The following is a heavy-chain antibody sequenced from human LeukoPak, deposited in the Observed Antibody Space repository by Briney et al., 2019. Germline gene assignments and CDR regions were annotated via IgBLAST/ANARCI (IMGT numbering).Heavy chain of an antibody. V-gene: IGHV4-4*07. CDR1: GGSISSYY. D-gene: IGHD1-26*01. CDR3: ARDRGGSYVY. CDR2: IYTSGST. J-gene: IGHJ4*02. Sequence: SETLSLTCTVSGGSISSYYWSWIRQPAGKGLKWIGRIYTSGSTNYNPSLKSRVTMSVDTSKNQFSLKLSSVTAADTAVYYCARDRGGSYVYWGQGTLVTVSS.